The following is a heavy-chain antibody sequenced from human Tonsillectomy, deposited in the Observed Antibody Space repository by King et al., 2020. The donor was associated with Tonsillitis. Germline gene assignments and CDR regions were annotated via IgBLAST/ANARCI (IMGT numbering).Heavy chain of an antibody. CDR2: IYYSGST. CDR3: ARDRKGTTSSSVYYRTLDY. J-gene: IGHJ4*02. Sequence: QLQESGPGLVKPSQTLSLTSTVSGGSISSGDYYWSWIRQPPGKCLEWIGYIYYSGSTYSNPSLKSRVTISVDTSKNQFSLKLSSVTAADTAVYYCARDRKGTTSSSVYYRTLDYWGQGTLVTVSS. V-gene: IGHV4-30-4*01. D-gene: IGHD3-22*01. CDR1: GGSISSGDYY.